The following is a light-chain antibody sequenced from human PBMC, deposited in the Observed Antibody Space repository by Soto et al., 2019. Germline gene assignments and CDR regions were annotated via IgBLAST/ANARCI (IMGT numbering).Light chain of an antibody. CDR1: QSLVHNDGNNY. Sequence: DVEVTQPPLSLPVTHGQAASISCRSSQSLVHNDGNNYLSWFLQRPGQSPRLLIYKVSNRESGVPDRFSGSGSGTDFTLKISRVEAEDVGVYYCMQGTHWPPITFGQGTRLEIK. CDR2: KVS. V-gene: IGKV2-30*02. CDR3: MQGTHWPPIT. J-gene: IGKJ5*01.